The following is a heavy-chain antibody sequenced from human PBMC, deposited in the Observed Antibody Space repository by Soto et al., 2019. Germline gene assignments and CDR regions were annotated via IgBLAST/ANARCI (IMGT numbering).Heavy chain of an antibody. Sequence: GGSLRLSRASSGFTFSNAWMSWVRQAPGKGLEWIGRIKGETDGGTTDYAAPVKGGFTISRDHSKDTLYLHMNSLKTEDTAVYYCTTGLSNGYYNFDYWGQGT. CDR1: GFTFSNAW. J-gene: IGHJ4*02. D-gene: IGHD3-22*01. CDR2: IKGETDGGTT. CDR3: TTGLSNGYYNFDY. V-gene: IGHV3-15*01.